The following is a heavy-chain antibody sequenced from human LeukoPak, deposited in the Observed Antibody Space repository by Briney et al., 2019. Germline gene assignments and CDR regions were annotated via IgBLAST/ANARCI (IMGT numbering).Heavy chain of an antibody. D-gene: IGHD3-10*01. CDR3: AKDRSIGNTMVWGVFDY. CDR2: ISYDGSNK. J-gene: IGHJ4*02. CDR1: GFTFSSYG. V-gene: IGHV3-30*18. Sequence: PGGSLRLSCAASGFTFSSYGMHWVRQAPGKGLEWVAVISYDGSNKYYADSVKGRFTISRDNSKNTLYLQMNSLRAEDTAVYYCAKDRSIGNTMVWGVFDYWGQGTLVTVSS.